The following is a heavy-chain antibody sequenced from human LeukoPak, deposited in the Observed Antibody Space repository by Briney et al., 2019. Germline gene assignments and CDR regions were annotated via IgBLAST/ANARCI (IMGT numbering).Heavy chain of an antibody. J-gene: IGHJ6*02. CDR1: GYTFTSYG. V-gene: IGHV1-18*01. D-gene: IGHD2-2*01. Sequence: ASVKVSCKASGYTFTSYGISWVRHAPGQGLEWMGWISAYNGNTNYAQKLQGRVTMTTDTSTSTAYMELRSLRSDDTAVYCCARRRLEQYFSSRSCYAISLDCYYGMDVWGQGTTVTVSS. CDR2: ISAYNGNT. CDR3: ARRRLEQYFSSRSCYAISLDCYYGMDV.